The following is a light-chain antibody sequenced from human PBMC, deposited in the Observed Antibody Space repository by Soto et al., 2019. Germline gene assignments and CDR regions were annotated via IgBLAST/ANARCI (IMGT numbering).Light chain of an antibody. V-gene: IGLV2-14*01. CDR3: SSYTSRSTLV. CDR1: NNDVGGYNY. J-gene: IGLJ1*01. CDR2: EVG. Sequence: QSVLTQPASVSGSPGQSITISCTGTNNDVGGYNYVSWYQHHPGKGPKLIILEVGKRPSGVSDRFSGSKSGNTASLTISGLQAEDEADYYCSSYTSRSTLVFGAGTKLTVL.